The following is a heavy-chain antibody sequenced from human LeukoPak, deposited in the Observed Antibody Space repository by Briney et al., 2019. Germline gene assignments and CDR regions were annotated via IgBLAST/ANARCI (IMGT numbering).Heavy chain of an antibody. Sequence: GGSLRLSCAASGFTFSSYWMHWVRQAPGKGLVWVSRINSDGSSTSYADSVKGRFTISRDNAKNTLYLQMNSLRAEDTAVYYCARDGTYCSGGSCSVSMYYYYMDVWGKGTTVTVSS. V-gene: IGHV3-74*01. D-gene: IGHD2-15*01. CDR2: INSDGSST. J-gene: IGHJ6*03. CDR3: ARDGTYCSGGSCSVSMYYYYMDV. CDR1: GFTFSSYW.